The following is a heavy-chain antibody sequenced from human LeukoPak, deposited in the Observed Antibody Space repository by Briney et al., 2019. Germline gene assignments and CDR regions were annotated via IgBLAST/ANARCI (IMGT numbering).Heavy chain of an antibody. CDR2: IYTSGST. Sequence: SETLSLTCTVSGGSISSYYWSWIRQPAGKGLEWIGRIYTSGSTNYNPSLKSRVTMSVDTSKNQFSLKLSSVTAADTAVYYCARDRIAARPVPPSDWFDPWGQGTLVTVSS. V-gene: IGHV4-4*07. J-gene: IGHJ5*02. CDR1: GGSISSYY. CDR3: ARDRIAARPVPPSDWFDP. D-gene: IGHD6-6*01.